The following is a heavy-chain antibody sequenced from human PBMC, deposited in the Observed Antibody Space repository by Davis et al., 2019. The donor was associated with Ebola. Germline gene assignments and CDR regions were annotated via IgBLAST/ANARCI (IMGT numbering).Heavy chain of an antibody. D-gene: IGHD2-15*01. J-gene: IGHJ4*02. Sequence: ASVKVSCKASGYTFTGYYMHWVRQAPGQGLEWMGRINPNSGGTNYAQKFQGRVTTTADESTSTAYMELSSLRSEDTAVYYCARERVGYCSGGSCSRFDYWGQGTLVTVSS. CDR3: ARERVGYCSGGSCSRFDY. CDR2: INPNSGGT. CDR1: GYTFTGYY. V-gene: IGHV1-2*01.